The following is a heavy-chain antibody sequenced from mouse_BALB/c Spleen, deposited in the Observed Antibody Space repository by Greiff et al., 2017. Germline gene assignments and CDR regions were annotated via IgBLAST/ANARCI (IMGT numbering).Heavy chain of an antibody. V-gene: IGHV5-6-3*01. CDR3: ARITNWYAMDY. Sequence: EVKLVESGGGLVQPGGSLKLSCAASGFTFSSYGMSWVRQTPDKRLELVATINSNGGSTYYPDSVKGRFTISRDNAKNTLYLQMSSLKSEDTAMYYGARITNWYAMDYWGQGTSVTVSS. CDR1: GFTFSSYG. D-gene: IGHD1-3*01. J-gene: IGHJ4*01. CDR2: INSNGGST.